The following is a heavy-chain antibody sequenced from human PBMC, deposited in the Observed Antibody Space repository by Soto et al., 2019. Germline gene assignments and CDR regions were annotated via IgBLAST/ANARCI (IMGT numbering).Heavy chain of an antibody. V-gene: IGHV3-7*03. CDR3: ARGQQLDLYYYYYYMDV. CDR2: IKQDGSEK. J-gene: IGHJ6*03. CDR1: GFTFSSYW. Sequence: GGSLRLSCAASGFTFSSYWMSWVRQAPGKGLEWVANIKQDGSEKYYVDSVKGRFTISRDNAKNSLYLQMNSLRAEDTAVYYCARGQQLDLYYYYYYMDVWGKGTTVTVSS. D-gene: IGHD6-13*01.